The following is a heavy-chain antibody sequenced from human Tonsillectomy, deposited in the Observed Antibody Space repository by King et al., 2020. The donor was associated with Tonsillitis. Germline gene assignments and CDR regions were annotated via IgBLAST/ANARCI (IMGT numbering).Heavy chain of an antibody. CDR2: FYYRGST. Sequence: QLQESGPGLVKPSETLSLTCTVSGGSISSSSHYWGWIRQPPGKGLEWIGSFYYRGSTYYNPSLKSRVTISVDTSKNQFSLNLSSVTAADTAVYYCARVSGTYHYPFDYWGQGTLVTVS. V-gene: IGHV4-39*01. D-gene: IGHD3-16*02. J-gene: IGHJ4*02. CDR1: GGSISSSSHY. CDR3: ARVSGTYHYPFDY.